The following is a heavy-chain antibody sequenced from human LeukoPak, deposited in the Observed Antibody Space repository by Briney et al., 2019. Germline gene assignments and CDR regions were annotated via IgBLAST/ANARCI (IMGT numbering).Heavy chain of an antibody. CDR1: GFTFSNYG. J-gene: IGHJ4*02. D-gene: IGHD3-10*01. Sequence: GGSLRLSCAASGFTFSNYGMYWVRQAPGKGLEWVGFIRYDGSDKYYADSVKGRFTISRDNSKNTLYLQMNSLRAEDTAVYYCARRVRGIIRAFDYWGQGTLVTVSS. V-gene: IGHV3-30*02. CDR2: IRYDGSDK. CDR3: ARRVRGIIRAFDY.